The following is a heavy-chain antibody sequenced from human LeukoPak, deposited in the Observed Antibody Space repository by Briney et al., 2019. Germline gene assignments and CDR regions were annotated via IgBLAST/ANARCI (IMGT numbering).Heavy chain of an antibody. Sequence: GGSLRLSCAASGFTFSSYAMHWVRQAPGKGPEWVAVISYDGSNKYYADSVKGRFTISRDNSKNTLYLQMNSLRAEDTAVYYCARDGALGYYYYYYMDVWGKGTTVTVSS. CDR1: GFTFSSYA. V-gene: IGHV3-30*01. CDR3: ARDGALGYYYYYYMDV. D-gene: IGHD3-16*01. CDR2: ISYDGSNK. J-gene: IGHJ6*03.